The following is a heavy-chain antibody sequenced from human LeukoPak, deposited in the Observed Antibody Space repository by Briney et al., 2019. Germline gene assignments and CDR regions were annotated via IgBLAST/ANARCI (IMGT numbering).Heavy chain of an antibody. CDR3: AREVVTQAIYSGYDAFEI. D-gene: IGHD5-12*01. V-gene: IGHV3-48*03. J-gene: IGHJ3*02. CDR2: INSDNSV. Sequence: GGSLRLSCAASGFTLSSSEMDWVRQAPGKGLEWVSYINSDNSVLYADSVKGRFTISSDKATNSVYLQMNSLRAEDTAVYYCAREVVTQAIYSGYDAFEIWGQGTMVTVSS. CDR1: GFTLSSSE.